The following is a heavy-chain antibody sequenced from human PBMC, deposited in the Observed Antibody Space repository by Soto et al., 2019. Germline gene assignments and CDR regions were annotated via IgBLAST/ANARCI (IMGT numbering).Heavy chain of an antibody. CDR3: ARDRDYYDNSGYALDM. V-gene: IGHV3-33*01. CDR1: GFSFSSYG. J-gene: IGHJ3*02. D-gene: IGHD3-22*01. CDR2: IWYDGSNE. Sequence: QVQLVESGGGVVQPGKSLRLSCAASGFSFSSYGMHWVRQAPGKGLEWVAVIWYDGSNEDYADSVKGRFAISRDNTKNTLQLQMNSLRADDTAVYYCARDRDYYDNSGYALDMGGQGTVVTVSS.